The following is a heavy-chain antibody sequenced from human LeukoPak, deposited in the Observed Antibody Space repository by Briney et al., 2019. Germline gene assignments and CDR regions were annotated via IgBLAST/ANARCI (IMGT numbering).Heavy chain of an antibody. CDR3: ARATRPGTEIDY. CDR1: GYTFTSYY. D-gene: IGHD3-10*01. V-gene: IGHV1-46*01. J-gene: IGHJ4*02. CDR2: INPSGGST. Sequence: ASVKVSCKASGYTFTSYYMHWVRQAPGQGLEWMGIINPSGGSTSYAQRFQGRVTMTRDTSTSTVYMELSSLRSEDTAVYYCARATRPGTEIDYWGQGTLVTVSS.